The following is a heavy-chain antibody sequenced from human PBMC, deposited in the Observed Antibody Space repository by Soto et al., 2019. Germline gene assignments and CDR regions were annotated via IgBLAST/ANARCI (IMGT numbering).Heavy chain of an antibody. J-gene: IGHJ4*02. Sequence: EVQVLESGGGLVQPGGSLRLSCAASGFTFSSYAMSWVRQAPGKGLEWVSSIRDSGGSTYYADSVKGRFTISRDNSKNTEYLQMSSLRAEDTAIYYCAKDRGVIAASWHYWGQGTLVT. CDR3: AKDRGVIAASWHY. CDR1: GFTFSSYA. D-gene: IGHD2-15*01. CDR2: IRDSGGST. V-gene: IGHV3-23*01.